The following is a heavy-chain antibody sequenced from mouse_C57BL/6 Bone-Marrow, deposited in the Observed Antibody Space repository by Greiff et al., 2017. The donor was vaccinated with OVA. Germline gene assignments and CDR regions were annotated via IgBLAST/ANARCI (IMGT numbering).Heavy chain of an antibody. Sequence: EVKLVESGGGLVKPGGSLKLSCAASGFTFSDYGMHWVRQAPEKGLEWVAYISSGISTIYYADTVKGRFTISRDNAKNTLFLQMTSLRSEDTAMYYCAREVYDYSLFDYWGQGTTLTVSS. D-gene: IGHD2-4*01. CDR3: AREVYDYSLFDY. V-gene: IGHV5-17*01. J-gene: IGHJ2*01. CDR2: ISSGISTI. CDR1: GFTFSDYG.